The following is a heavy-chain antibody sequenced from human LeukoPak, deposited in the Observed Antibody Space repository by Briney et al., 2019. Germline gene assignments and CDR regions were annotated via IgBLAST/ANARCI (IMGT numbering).Heavy chain of an antibody. CDR1: GYTLTELS. Sequence: ASVTVSCTVSGYTLTELSMHWVRQAPGKGLVWMGGFDPEDGETIYSQKFQGRVTMTEDTSTDTAYMELSSLRSEDTAVYYCATPSGHRWELLGGVYYFDYWGQGTLVTVSS. CDR2: FDPEDGET. D-gene: IGHD1-26*01. J-gene: IGHJ4*02. CDR3: ATPSGHRWELLGGVYYFDY. V-gene: IGHV1-24*01.